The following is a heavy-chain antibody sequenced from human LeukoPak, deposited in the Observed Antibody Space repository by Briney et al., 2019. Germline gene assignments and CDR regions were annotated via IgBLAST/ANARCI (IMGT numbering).Heavy chain of an antibody. V-gene: IGHV4-59*01. CDR3: ARVKSSSSGPHFDY. CDR2: MFYTGST. CDR1: GVSISGYY. Sequence: SSETLSLTCTVSGVSISGYYWSWIRQPPGKGLEWIGYMFYTGSTNYNPSLKSRVTISEDTSKNQLSLKLGSVTAADTAVYYCARVKSSSSGPHFDYWGQGTLVTVSS. D-gene: IGHD6-6*01. J-gene: IGHJ4*02.